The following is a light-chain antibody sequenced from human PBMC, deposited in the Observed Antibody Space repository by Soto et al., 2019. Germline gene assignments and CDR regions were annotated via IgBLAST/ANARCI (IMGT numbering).Light chain of an antibody. V-gene: IGKV3-20*01. Sequence: EIVLTQSPGTLSLSPGERATLSCRASQSVSSSYLAWYQQKPGQAPMLLIYCPSSRATGIPDRLSGSGSGTDFTRTISRLEPEDFAVYYGQQYGSSPPYTVGQGTKLEIK. CDR1: QSVSSSY. J-gene: IGKJ2*01. CDR2: CPS. CDR3: QQYGSSPPYT.